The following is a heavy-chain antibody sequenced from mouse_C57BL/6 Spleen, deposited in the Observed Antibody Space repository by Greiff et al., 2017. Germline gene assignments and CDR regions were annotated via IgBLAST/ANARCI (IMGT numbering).Heavy chain of an antibody. J-gene: IGHJ3*01. CDR1: GFTFSSYA. CDR3: ARDSGLRYPFAY. CDR2: ISDGGSYT. Sequence: EVMLVESGGGLVKPGGSLKLSCAASGFTFSSYAMSWVRQTPEKRLEWVATISDGGSYTYYPDNVKGRFTISRDNAKNNLYLQMSHLKSEDTAMYYCARDSGLRYPFAYWGQGTLVTVSA. D-gene: IGHD1-1*01. V-gene: IGHV5-4*01.